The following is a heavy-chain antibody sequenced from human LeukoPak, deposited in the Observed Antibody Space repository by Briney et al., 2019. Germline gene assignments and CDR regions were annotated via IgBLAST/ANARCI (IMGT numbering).Heavy chain of an antibody. CDR3: ARDRVELLNEH. V-gene: IGHV3-30*02. CDR1: GFTFSSYS. D-gene: IGHD1-7*01. Sequence: GGSLRLSCAASGFTFSSYSMNWVRQAPGKGLEWVAFIRYDGSNKYYADSVRGRFTISRDNAKNSLYLQMNSLRAEDTAVYYCARDRVELLNEHWGQGTLVTVSS. J-gene: IGHJ4*02. CDR2: IRYDGSNK.